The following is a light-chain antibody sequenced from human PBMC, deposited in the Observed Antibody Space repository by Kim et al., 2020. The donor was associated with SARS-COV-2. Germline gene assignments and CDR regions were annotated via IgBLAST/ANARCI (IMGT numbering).Light chain of an antibody. Sequence: AIQMTQSPSSLSASVGDRVTITCRASQGIRNDLGWYQQKPGKAPKLLIYAASSLQSAVPSRFSGSGSGTDFTLTISSLQPEDFATYYCLEDYNYPLTFRGGAKVDI. CDR1: QGIRND. J-gene: IGKJ4*01. CDR2: AAS. CDR3: LEDYNYPLT. V-gene: IGKV1-6*01.